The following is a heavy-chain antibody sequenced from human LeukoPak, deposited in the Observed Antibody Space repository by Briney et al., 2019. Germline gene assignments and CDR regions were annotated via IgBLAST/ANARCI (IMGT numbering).Heavy chain of an antibody. CDR2: ISSTSSTI. D-gene: IGHD6-19*01. J-gene: IGHJ4*02. Sequence: GGSLRLSCAASGFTFSTDSMNWVRQAPGKGLEWVSYISSTSSTIYYADSVKGRFIISRDNAKNSLFLQMNSLRDEDTAVYYCARVGSSGSGVFDYWGQGTLVTVSS. V-gene: IGHV3-48*02. CDR1: GFTFSTDS. CDR3: ARVGSSGSGVFDY.